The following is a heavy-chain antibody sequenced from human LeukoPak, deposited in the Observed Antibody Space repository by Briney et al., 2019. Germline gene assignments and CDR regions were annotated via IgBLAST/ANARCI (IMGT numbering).Heavy chain of an antibody. D-gene: IGHD2-2*01. J-gene: IGHJ4*02. Sequence: PGGSLRLSWAASGFTFSSYGMHWVRQAPGKGLEWVANIKQDGSEKYYMDSVKGRFTISRDNAKNSLYLQMNSLRAEDTAVYYCARGVGTAAAFDYWGQATLVTVSS. CDR1: GFTFSSYG. V-gene: IGHV3-7*01. CDR2: IKQDGSEK. CDR3: ARGVGTAAAFDY.